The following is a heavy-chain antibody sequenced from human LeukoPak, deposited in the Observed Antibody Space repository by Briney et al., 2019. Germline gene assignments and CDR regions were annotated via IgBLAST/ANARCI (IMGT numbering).Heavy chain of an antibody. J-gene: IGHJ6*02. CDR3: ARDGGDDYPSYYYYGMDV. CDR2: ISGSGGST. V-gene: IGHV3-23*01. Sequence: GGSLRLSCAASGFTFSSYAMSWVRQAPGKGLEWVSAISGSGGSTYYADSVKGRFTISRDNSKNTLYLQMNSLRAEDTAIYYCARDGGDDYPSYYYYGMDVWGQGTTVTVSS. D-gene: IGHD5-12*01. CDR1: GFTFSSYA.